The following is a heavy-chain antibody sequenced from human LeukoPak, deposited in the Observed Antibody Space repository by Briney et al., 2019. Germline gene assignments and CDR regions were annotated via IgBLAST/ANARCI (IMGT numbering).Heavy chain of an antibody. Sequence: SETLSLTCTVSGGSISSYYWSWIRQPAGKGLEWIGRIYTSGSTNYNPSLKSRVTMSVDTSKNQFSLKLSSVTAPDTAVYYCARSEGTTWIYYYYGMDVWGQGTTVTVSS. CDR2: IYTSGST. CDR1: GGSISSYY. J-gene: IGHJ6*02. V-gene: IGHV4-4*07. D-gene: IGHD1-7*01. CDR3: ARSEGTTWIYYYYGMDV.